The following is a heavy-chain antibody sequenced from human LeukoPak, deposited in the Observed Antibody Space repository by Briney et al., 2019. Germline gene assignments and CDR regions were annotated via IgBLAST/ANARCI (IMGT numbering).Heavy chain of an antibody. CDR3: AGSFYDILTGYYGDNWFDP. CDR2: IYYSGST. CDR1: GGSVSSGSYY. D-gene: IGHD3-9*01. Sequence: PSETLSLTCTVSGGSVSSGSYYWSWIRQPPGKGLEWIGYIYYSGSTNYNPSLKSRVTISVDTSKNQFSLKLSSVTAADTAVYYCAGSFYDILTGYYGDNWFDPWGQGTLVTVSS. V-gene: IGHV4-61*01. J-gene: IGHJ5*02.